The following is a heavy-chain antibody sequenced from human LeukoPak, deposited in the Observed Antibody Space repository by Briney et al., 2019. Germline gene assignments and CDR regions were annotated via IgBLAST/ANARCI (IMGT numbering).Heavy chain of an antibody. Sequence: ASVKVSCKASGYTFTGYYMHWVRQAPGQGLEWMGWINPNSGGTNYAQKFQGRVTMTSDTSISSAYMELSRLRSDDTAVYYCARVHYYGSGSYFTDFDYWGQGTLVTVSS. CDR1: GYTFTGYY. D-gene: IGHD3-10*01. V-gene: IGHV1-2*02. CDR2: INPNSGGT. J-gene: IGHJ4*02. CDR3: ARVHYYGSGSYFTDFDY.